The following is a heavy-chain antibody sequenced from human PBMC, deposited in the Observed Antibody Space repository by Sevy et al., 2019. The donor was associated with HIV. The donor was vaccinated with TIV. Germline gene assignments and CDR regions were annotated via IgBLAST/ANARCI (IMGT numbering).Heavy chain of an antibody. J-gene: IGHJ4*02. Sequence: GGSLRLSCVASGFSFSTYAIHWIRQAPGKGLEWAADIADDRSNKYYADSVKGRFTISRDNAKNSLYLQMNSLRAEDTAVYYCARVLGRGGGALGPAPDYWGQGTLVTVSS. D-gene: IGHD3-10*01. CDR2: IADDRSNK. CDR3: ARVLGRGGGALGPAPDY. CDR1: GFSFSTYA. V-gene: IGHV3-30-3*01.